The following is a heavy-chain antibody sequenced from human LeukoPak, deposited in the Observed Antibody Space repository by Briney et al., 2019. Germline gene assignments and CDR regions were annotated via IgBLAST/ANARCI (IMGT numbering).Heavy chain of an antibody. CDR2: ISGSGGST. CDR3: AKGNLEWLLYTHETGAFDI. D-gene: IGHD3-3*01. Sequence: PGGSLRLSCAASGFTFSSYAMSWVRQAPGKGLEWVSAISGSGGSTYYADSVKGRFTISRDNSKNTLYLQMNSLRAEDTAVYYWAKGNLEWLLYTHETGAFDIWGQGIMVTVSS. CDR1: GFTFSSYA. V-gene: IGHV3-23*01. J-gene: IGHJ3*02.